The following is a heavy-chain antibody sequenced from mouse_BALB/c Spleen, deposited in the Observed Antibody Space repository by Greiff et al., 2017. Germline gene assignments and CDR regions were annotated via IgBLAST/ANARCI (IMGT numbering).Heavy chain of an antibody. CDR3: ARHYYGYVWYFDV. V-gene: IGHV5-9*03. Sequence: DVMLVESGGGLVKPGGSLKLSCAASGFTFSSYTMSWVRQTPEKRLEWVATISSGGGNTYYPDSVKGRFTISRDNAKNNLYLQMSSLRSEDTALYYCARHYYGYVWYFDVWGAGTTVTVSS. CDR1: GFTFSSYT. D-gene: IGHD1-2*01. J-gene: IGHJ1*01. CDR2: ISSGGGNT.